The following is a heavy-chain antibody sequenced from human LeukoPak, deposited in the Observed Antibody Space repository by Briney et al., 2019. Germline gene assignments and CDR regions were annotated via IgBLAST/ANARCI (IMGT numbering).Heavy chain of an antibody. J-gene: IGHJ4*02. Sequence: PGGTLSLSCAASGFTFSSYSMNWVRQAPGKGLEWVSSISSSSSYIYYADSVKGRFTISRDNAKNSLYLQMNSLRAEDTAVYYCASTSGYSSGWYFDYWGQETLVTVSS. CDR3: ASTSGYSSGWYFDY. D-gene: IGHD6-19*01. CDR2: ISSSSSYI. V-gene: IGHV3-21*01. CDR1: GFTFSSYS.